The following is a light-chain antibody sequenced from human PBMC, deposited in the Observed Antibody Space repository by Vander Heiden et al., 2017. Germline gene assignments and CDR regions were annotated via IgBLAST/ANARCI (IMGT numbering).Light chain of an antibody. CDR1: SNDVGGYNY. V-gene: IGLV2-8*01. Sequence: QSALTQPPSASGSPGQSVTISCTGTSNDVGGYNYVSWYQHHPGKAPKLMIYEVSKRPSGVPDRFSGSKSGNTASLTVPGLQAEDEADYYCSSYTGSNNLIFGGGTKLTDL. J-gene: IGLJ2*01. CDR3: SSYTGSNNLI. CDR2: EVS.